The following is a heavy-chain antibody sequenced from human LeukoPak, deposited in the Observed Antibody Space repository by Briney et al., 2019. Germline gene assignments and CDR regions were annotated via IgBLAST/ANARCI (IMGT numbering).Heavy chain of an antibody. CDR1: GLRFRNYG. V-gene: IGHV3-33*01. CDR3: ATDRNSGKYYDY. J-gene: IGHJ4*02. CDR2: IYYDGSNQ. D-gene: IGHD1-26*01. Sequence: PGGSLRLSCVVSGLRFRNYGMHWVRQAPGEGLEWVAVIYYDGSNQYYVDSVKGRFTVSRDNAKNTLYLQMDSLRAEDTAVYYCATDRNSGKYYDYWGQGTLVTVSS.